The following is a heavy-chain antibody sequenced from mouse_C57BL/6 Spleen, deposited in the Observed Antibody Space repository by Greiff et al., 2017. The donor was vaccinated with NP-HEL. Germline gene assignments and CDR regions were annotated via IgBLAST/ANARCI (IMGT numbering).Heavy chain of an antibody. CDR2: IDPETGGT. V-gene: IGHV1-15*01. CDR3: TREIYDYIGGPAWFAY. D-gene: IGHD2-3*01. CDR1: GYTFTDYE. Sequence: VQLQQSGAELVRPGASVTLSCKASGYTFTDYEMHWVKQTPVHGLEWIGAIDPETGGTAYNQKFKGKAILTADKSSSTAYMELRSLTSEDSAVYYCTREIYDYIGGPAWFAYWGQGTLVTVSA. J-gene: IGHJ3*01.